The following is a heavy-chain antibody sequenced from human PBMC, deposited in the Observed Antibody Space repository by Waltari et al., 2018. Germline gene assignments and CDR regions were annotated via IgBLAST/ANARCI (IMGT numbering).Heavy chain of an antibody. J-gene: IGHJ4*02. V-gene: IGHV3-9*01. CDR3: AKGHSGSYGLKD. CDR1: GFNFDDYA. CDR2: ISWNSEKI. D-gene: IGHD1-26*01. Sequence: EVQLVASGGGLVQTGRSLRLSCAVSGFNFDDYAMHGVRQAPGKGLRWVSGISWNSEKIGYADSVKRRFTISRDNAKNSLYLQMTSLRPEDTALYYCAKGHSGSYGLKDWGQGTLVTVSS.